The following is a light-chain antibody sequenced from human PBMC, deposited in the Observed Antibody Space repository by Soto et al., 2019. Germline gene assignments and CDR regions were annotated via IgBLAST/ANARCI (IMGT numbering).Light chain of an antibody. J-gene: IGKJ4*01. CDR1: QSVSTSY. Sequence: EIVLTQSPGTLSLPPRERATLSCRASQSVSTSYLAWYQQKPGQAPRLLIYGASSRATGIPDRFSGSGSGTDFTLTISRLEPEDFAVYYCQQYGSSPPLSFGGGTNVDIK. CDR3: QQYGSSPPLS. V-gene: IGKV3-20*01. CDR2: GAS.